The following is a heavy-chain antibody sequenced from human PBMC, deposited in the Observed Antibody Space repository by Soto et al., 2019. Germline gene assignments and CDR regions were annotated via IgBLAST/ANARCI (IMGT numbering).Heavy chain of an antibody. CDR1: GGSISSYY. V-gene: IGHV4-4*07. CDR2: IYTSGST. D-gene: IGHD4-4*01. CDR3: ARDLDYRVSYYYGMDV. J-gene: IGHJ6*02. Sequence: SETLSLTCTVSGGSISSYYWSRIRQPAGKGLEWIGRIYTSGSTNYNPSLKSRVTMSVDTSKNQFSLKLSSVTAADTAVYYCARDLDYRVSYYYGMDVWGQGTTVTVSS.